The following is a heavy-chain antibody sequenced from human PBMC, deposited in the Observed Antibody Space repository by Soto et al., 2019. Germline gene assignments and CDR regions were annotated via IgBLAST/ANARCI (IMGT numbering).Heavy chain of an antibody. V-gene: IGHV3-23*01. CDR1: GFTFSSYA. CDR2: ISGSGGST. D-gene: IGHD3-10*01. CDR3: AKAILEGSGRSNFDY. Sequence: EVQLLESGGGLVQPGGSLRLSCAASGFTFSSYAMSWVHQAPGKGLEWVSAISGSGGSTYYADSVKGRFTISRDNSKNTLYLQMNSLRAEDTAVYYCAKAILEGSGRSNFDYWGQGTLVTVSS. J-gene: IGHJ4*02.